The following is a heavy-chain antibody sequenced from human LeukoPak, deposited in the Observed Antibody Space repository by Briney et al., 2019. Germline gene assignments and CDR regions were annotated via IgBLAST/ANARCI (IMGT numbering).Heavy chain of an antibody. Sequence: ASVKVSCKTSGYTFTGYYIHWVRQAPGQGLEWMGWINPNSGDTNYAQKFQGRVSMTGDTSISTAYMELSRLRSDDTAVYYCARQISMVGPYHWGQGTLVTVSS. V-gene: IGHV1-2*02. CDR2: INPNSGDT. D-gene: IGHD3-10*01. CDR1: GYTFTGYY. CDR3: ARQISMVGPYH. J-gene: IGHJ4*03.